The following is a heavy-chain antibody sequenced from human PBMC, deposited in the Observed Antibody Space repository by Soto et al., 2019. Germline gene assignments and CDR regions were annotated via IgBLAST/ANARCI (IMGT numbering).Heavy chain of an antibody. D-gene: IGHD3-22*01. V-gene: IGHV3-30-3*01. J-gene: IGHJ5*02. CDR3: ARGIVVGWFDP. Sequence: QVQLVESGGGVVQPGRSLRLSCAASGFTFSSYAMHWVRQAPGKGLEWVAVISYDGSNKYYADSVKGRFTISRDNSKNTLYLQMNSLRAEDTAVYYCARGIVVGWFDPWGQGTLVTVSS. CDR1: GFTFSSYA. CDR2: ISYDGSNK.